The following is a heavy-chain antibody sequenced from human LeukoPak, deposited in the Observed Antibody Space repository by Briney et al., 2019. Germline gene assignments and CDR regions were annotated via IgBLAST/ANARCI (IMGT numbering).Heavy chain of an antibody. CDR1: GGSFSGYY. CDR2: INHSGST. D-gene: IGHD5-18*01. CDR3: ARGDYTAMLDY. J-gene: IGHJ4*02. Sequence: SETLSLTCAVYGGSFSGYYWSWIRQPPGKGLEWIGEINHSGSTNYNPSLKSRVTISVDTPKNQFSLKLSSVTAADTAVYYCARGDYTAMLDYWGQGTLVTVSS. V-gene: IGHV4-34*01.